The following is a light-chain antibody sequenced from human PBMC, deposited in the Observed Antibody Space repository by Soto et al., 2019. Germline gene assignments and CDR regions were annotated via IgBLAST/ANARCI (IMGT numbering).Light chain of an antibody. CDR1: NSRSGSNY. V-gene: IGLV1-47*01. Sequence: QPVLPQPPSASGTPGQRVTISCSTTNSRSGSNYVYWYQQLPGAAPKLLIYRNDQRPSGVPDRFSASKSGTSASLAIGGLRSEDEADYFCAKWDDSLRVYVFGSGTKLTVL. CDR3: AKWDDSLRVYV. CDR2: RND. J-gene: IGLJ1*01.